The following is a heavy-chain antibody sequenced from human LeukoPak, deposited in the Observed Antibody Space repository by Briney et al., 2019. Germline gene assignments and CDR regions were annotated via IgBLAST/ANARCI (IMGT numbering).Heavy chain of an antibody. D-gene: IGHD3-22*01. Sequence: GGSLRLSCAASGFTFSDYYMSWIRQAPGKGLEWVSAISGSGGSTYYADSVKGRFTISRDNSKNTLYLQMNSLRAEDTAVYYCAKRITMIVVVKETAFDIWGQGTMVTVSS. J-gene: IGHJ3*02. CDR1: GFTFSDYY. CDR3: AKRITMIVVVKETAFDI. CDR2: ISGSGGST. V-gene: IGHV3-23*01.